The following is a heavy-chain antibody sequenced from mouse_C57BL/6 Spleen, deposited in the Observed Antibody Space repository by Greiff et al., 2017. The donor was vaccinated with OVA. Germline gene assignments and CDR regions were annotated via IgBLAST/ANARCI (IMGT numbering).Heavy chain of an antibody. CDR1: GYTFTNYW. D-gene: IGHD2-3*01. J-gene: IGHJ2*01. CDR3: ARLGGYDGYYFDY. CDR2: IYPGGGYT. V-gene: IGHV1-63*01. Sequence: VMLVESGAELVRPGTSVKMSCKASGYTFTNYWIGWAKQRPGHGLEWIGDIYPGGGYTNYNEKFKGKATLTADKSSSTAYMQFSSLTSEDSAIYYCARLGGYDGYYFDYWGQGTTLTVSS.